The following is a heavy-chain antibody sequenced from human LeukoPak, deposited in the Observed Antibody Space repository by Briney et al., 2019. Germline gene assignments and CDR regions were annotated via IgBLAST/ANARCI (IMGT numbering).Heavy chain of an antibody. J-gene: IGHJ4*02. CDR2: INPDTGGT. D-gene: IGHD2-21*01. Sequence: GASGKVSCKASGYTFTAYYIHWVRQAPGQGFEWMGWINPDTGGTNYAQKFQGRVTMTGDTSTSTVYMELSRLTSDDTAVYYCARGWLAIVVVPPDFWGQGTLVTVSS. CDR3: ARGWLAIVVVPPDF. CDR1: GYTFTAYY. V-gene: IGHV1-2*02.